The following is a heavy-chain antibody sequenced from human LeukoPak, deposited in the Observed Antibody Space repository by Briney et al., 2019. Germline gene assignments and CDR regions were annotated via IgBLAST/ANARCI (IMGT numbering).Heavy chain of an antibody. D-gene: IGHD3-16*02. CDR1: GGSSSTYA. CDR2: TIPLIGTT. CDR3: VRQDYVWGSCRYTN. V-gene: IGHV1-69*13. J-gene: IGHJ4*02. Sequence: ASVKVSCKASGGSSSTYAISWVRQAPGQGLEWMGGTIPLIGTTNNAQKFQGRVRITSDELTSTAYMELTRLRSEDTAVYYCVRQDYVWGSCRYTNWGQGTLVTVSS.